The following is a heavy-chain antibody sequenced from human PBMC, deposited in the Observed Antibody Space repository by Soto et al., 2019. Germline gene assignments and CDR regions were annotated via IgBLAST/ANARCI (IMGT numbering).Heavy chain of an antibody. Sequence: GSLRLSCAASGFTFSTYAMHWVRQAPGKGLEWVALISYDGNDKYYADSVKGRFTISRDNSKNTLYLQMNSLRPEDTAVYYCARWSVGTTTGGFDYWGQGTLVTVSS. V-gene: IGHV3-30-3*01. D-gene: IGHD1-26*01. J-gene: IGHJ4*02. CDR2: ISYDGNDK. CDR1: GFTFSTYA. CDR3: ARWSVGTTTGGFDY.